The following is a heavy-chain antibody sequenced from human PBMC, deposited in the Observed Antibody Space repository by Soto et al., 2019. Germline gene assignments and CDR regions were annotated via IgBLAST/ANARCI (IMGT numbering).Heavy chain of an antibody. J-gene: IGHJ4*02. CDR3: ARETAMVTPYFDY. Sequence: SETLSLTCTVSGGSISSGGYYWSWIRQHPGKGLEWIGYIYYSGSTYYNPSLKSRVTISVDTSKNQFSLKLSSVTAADTAVYYCARETAMVTPYFDYWGQGTLVTVSS. D-gene: IGHD5-18*01. CDR1: GGSISSGGYY. V-gene: IGHV4-31*03. CDR2: IYYSGST.